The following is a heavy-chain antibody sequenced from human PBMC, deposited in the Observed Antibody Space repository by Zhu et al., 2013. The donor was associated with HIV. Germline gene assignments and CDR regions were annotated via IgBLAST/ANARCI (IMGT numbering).Heavy chain of an antibody. D-gene: IGHD5-12*01. V-gene: IGHV3-7*01. J-gene: IGHJ3*02. CDR1: GFTFSSYW. Sequence: EVQLVESGGGLVQPGGSLRLSCAASGFTFSSYWMSWVRQAPGKGLEWVANIKQDGSEKYYVDSVKGRFTISRDNAKNSLYLQMNSLRAEDTAVYYCARVGGGYDAFDAFDIWGQGDNGHRLF. CDR3: ARVGGGYDAFDAFDI. CDR2: IKQDGSEK.